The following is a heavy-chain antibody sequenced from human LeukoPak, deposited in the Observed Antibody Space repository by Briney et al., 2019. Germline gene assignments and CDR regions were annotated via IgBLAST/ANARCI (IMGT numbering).Heavy chain of an antibody. CDR1: GFTFSSYG. Sequence: GGSLRLSCAESGFTFSSYGMHWVRQAPGKGLEWVAVIWYDGSNKYYADSVKGRFTISRDNSKNTLYLQMNSLRAEDTAVYYCARVSDSSGYYYPDYWGQGTLVTVSS. CDR2: IWYDGSNK. D-gene: IGHD3-22*01. J-gene: IGHJ4*02. V-gene: IGHV3-33*01. CDR3: ARVSDSSGYYYPDY.